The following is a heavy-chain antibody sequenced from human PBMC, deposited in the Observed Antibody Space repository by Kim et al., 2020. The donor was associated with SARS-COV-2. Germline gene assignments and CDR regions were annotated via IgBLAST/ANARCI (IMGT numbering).Heavy chain of an antibody. J-gene: IGHJ5*02. Sequence: GGSLRLSCAASGFTFSSYSMNWVRQAPGKGLEWVSSISSSSSYIYYADSVKGRFTISRDNAKNSLYLQMNSLRAEDTAVYYCARVGIKYNWFDPWGQGTLVTVSS. CDR2: ISSSSSYI. D-gene: IGHD1-1*01. CDR3: ARVGIKYNWFDP. V-gene: IGHV3-21*01. CDR1: GFTFSSYS.